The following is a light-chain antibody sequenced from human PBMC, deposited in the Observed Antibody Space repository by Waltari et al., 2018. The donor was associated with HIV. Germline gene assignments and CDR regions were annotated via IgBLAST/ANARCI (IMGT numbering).Light chain of an antibody. CDR2: DTN. CDR1: PGAVTSSPY. Sequence: QAVVTQEPSLTVSPGGTVTLPCDSSPGAVTSSPYPYWFQQKPGQAPRTLIYDTNTKHSWTPARFSGSLLGGKAALTLSGAQPEDEAEYYCLLSYSGTRVFGGGTKLTVL. J-gene: IGLJ3*02. CDR3: LLSYSGTRV. V-gene: IGLV7-46*01.